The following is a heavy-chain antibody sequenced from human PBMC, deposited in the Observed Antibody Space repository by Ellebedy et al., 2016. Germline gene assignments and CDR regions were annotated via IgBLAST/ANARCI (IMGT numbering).Heavy chain of an antibody. CDR1: GGSIGSRNDY. V-gene: IGHV4-39*07. CDR2: MYYSGST. J-gene: IGHJ5*02. D-gene: IGHD3-10*01. CDR3: ARAPHLVRGLIITNWFDP. Sequence: SETLSLXXTVSGGSIGSRNDYWGWIRQPPGKGLEWIGSMYYSGSTYYDPSLKSRVTISVDTSKNQFSLKLSSATAADTAVYYCARAPHLVRGLIITNWFDPWGQGTLVTVSS.